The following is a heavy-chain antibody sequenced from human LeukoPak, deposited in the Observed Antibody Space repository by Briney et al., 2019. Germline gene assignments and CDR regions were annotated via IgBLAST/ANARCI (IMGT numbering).Heavy chain of an antibody. CDR2: ISGSGGST. D-gene: IGHD1-26*01. CDR3: AKSQDGGRLFHFDY. J-gene: IGHJ4*02. CDR1: GFTFSSYA. Sequence: GGSLRLSCAASGFTFSSYAMRWVRQAPAKGLEWVSVISGSGGSTYSADSVKGRFTISRDNSKNTLYLQMNSLRAEDTAVYFCAKSQDGGRLFHFDYWGQGTLVTVSS. V-gene: IGHV3-23*01.